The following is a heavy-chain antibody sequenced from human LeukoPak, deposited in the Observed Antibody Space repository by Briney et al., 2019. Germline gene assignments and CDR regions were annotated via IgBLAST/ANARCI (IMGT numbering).Heavy chain of an antibody. CDR2: ISAYNGNT. J-gene: IGHJ6*04. D-gene: IGHD3-3*01. CDR1: GYTFTSYG. V-gene: IGHV1-18*01. CDR3: ARGPVTYYDFWSGYTYYYYYYGMDV. Sequence: AAVKVPCKASGYTFTSYGISWVRQAPGQGLEWMGWISAYNGNTNYAQKLQGRVTMTTDTSTSTAYMELRSLRSEHTAVYYCARGPVTYYDFWSGYTYYYYYYGMDVWAKGTTVTVSS.